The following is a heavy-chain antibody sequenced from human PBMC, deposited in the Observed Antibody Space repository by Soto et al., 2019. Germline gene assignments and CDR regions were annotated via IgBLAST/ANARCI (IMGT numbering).Heavy chain of an antibody. D-gene: IGHD3-9*01. CDR2: IYYSGST. CDR1: GGSISSYY. J-gene: IGHJ5*02. V-gene: IGHV4-59*08. CDR3: ARHSYDILTGYKAKNWFDP. Sequence: SETLSLTCTVSGGSISSYYWSWIRQPPGKGLEWIGYIYYSGSTNYNPSLKSRFTISVDTSKNQFSLKLSSVTAADTAVYYCARHSYDILTGYKAKNWFDPWGQGTLVTVSS.